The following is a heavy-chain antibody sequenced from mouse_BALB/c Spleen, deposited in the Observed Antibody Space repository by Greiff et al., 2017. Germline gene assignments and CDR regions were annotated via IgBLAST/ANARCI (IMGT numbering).Heavy chain of an antibody. CDR3: ERGDGYYGAMDY. Sequence: EVQRVESGGGLVKPGGSLKLSCAASGFTFSSYAMSWVRQTPEKRLEWVASISSGGSTYYPDSVKGRFTISRDNARNILYLQMSSLRSEDTAMYYCERGDGYYGAMDYWGQGTSVTVSS. D-gene: IGHD2-3*01. CDR2: ISSGGST. J-gene: IGHJ4*01. CDR1: GFTFSSYA. V-gene: IGHV5-6-5*01.